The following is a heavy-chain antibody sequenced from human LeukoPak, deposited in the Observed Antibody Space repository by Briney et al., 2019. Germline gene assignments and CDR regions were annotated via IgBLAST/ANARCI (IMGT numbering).Heavy chain of an antibody. V-gene: IGHV4-4*07. CDR3: ARDYYGSGSWGYYYYYMDV. CDR1: GGSISSYY. Sequence: SETLSLTCTVSGGSISSYYWSWIRQPPGKGLEWIGRIYTSGSTNYNPSLKSRVTMSVDTSKNQFSLKLSSVTAADTAVYYCARDYYGSGSWGYYYYYMDVWGKGTTVTISS. D-gene: IGHD3-10*01. J-gene: IGHJ6*03. CDR2: IYTSGST.